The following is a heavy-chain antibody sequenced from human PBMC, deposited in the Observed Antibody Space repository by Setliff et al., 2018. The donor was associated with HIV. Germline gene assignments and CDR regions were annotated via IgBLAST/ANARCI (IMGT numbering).Heavy chain of an antibody. D-gene: IGHD3-3*01. CDR3: ARDPTAPSVTLFGVAGGTYWFDP. CDR1: GYTFISYG. J-gene: IGHJ5*02. Sequence: ASVKVSCKTSGYTFISYGISWVRQAPGQGLEWMGWISGYNANTNYALELQGRLTMTTDTSTRTAYMELWNLRSDDTAVYYCARDPTAPSVTLFGVAGGTYWFDPWGQGTLVTVSS. V-gene: IGHV1-18*01. CDR2: ISGYNANT.